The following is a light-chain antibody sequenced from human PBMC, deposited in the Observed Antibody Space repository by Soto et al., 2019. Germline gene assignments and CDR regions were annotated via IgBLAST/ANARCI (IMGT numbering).Light chain of an antibody. CDR3: QQYSTLPHT. V-gene: IGKV3-20*01. Sequence: EIVMTQSPATLSVSPGERATLSCRASQSVTNRYFAWYQQKPGQAPRLLIYGISSRATGIPDRFSASGSGTDFTLTISRLEPEDFVVYFCQQYSTLPHTFGQGTKVDIK. J-gene: IGKJ2*01. CDR1: QSVTNRY. CDR2: GIS.